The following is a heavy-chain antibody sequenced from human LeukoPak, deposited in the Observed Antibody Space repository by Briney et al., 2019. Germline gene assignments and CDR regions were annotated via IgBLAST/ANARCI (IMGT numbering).Heavy chain of an antibody. CDR3: ARGPAAHYYYMDV. CDR2: INPSGGST. D-gene: IGHD2-2*01. CDR1: GYTFTSYY. Sequence: ASVKASCKASGYTFTSYYMHWVRQAPGQGLEWMGIINPSGGSTSYAQKFQGRVTMTRGTSTSTVYMELSSLRSEDTAVYYCARGPAAHYYYMDVWGKGTTVTVSS. J-gene: IGHJ6*03. V-gene: IGHV1-46*01.